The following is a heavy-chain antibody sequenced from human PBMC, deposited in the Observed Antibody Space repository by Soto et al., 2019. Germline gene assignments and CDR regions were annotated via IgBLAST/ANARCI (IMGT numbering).Heavy chain of an antibody. Sequence: QITLKESGPTLVKPTQTLTLTCTFSGFSLSTSGVGVGWIRQPPGKALEWLALIYWDDDKRYSPSLKSRLTTTKDTSKNQVVLTMTIMDPVDTATYYCAHSLKADYGDYAPFDYWGQGTLVTVSS. CDR3: AHSLKADYGDYAPFDY. D-gene: IGHD4-17*01. J-gene: IGHJ4*02. V-gene: IGHV2-5*02. CDR2: IYWDDDK. CDR1: GFSLSTSGVG.